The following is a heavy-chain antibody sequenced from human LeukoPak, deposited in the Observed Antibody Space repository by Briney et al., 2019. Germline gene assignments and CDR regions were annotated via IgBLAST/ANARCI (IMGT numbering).Heavy chain of an antibody. V-gene: IGHV1-2*02. Sequence: ASVKVSCKASGYTSTGYYMHWVRQAPGQGLEWMGWINPNSGGTNYAQKFQGRVTMTRDTSISTAYMELSRLRSDDTAVYYCARDDTMVRGVIIGRRFDPWGRGTLVTVSS. CDR1: GYTSTGYY. D-gene: IGHD3-10*01. CDR2: INPNSGGT. CDR3: ARDDTMVRGVIIGRRFDP. J-gene: IGHJ5*02.